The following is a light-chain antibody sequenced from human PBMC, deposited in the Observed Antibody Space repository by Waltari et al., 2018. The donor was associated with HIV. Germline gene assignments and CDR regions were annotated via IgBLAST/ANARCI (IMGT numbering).Light chain of an antibody. V-gene: IGLV3-21*02. CDR3: KVWHSNSDHVV. J-gene: IGLJ2*01. CDR2: DDS. Sequence: SYVLTQPPAVSVAPGQTARITCEGNNIGSQSVHWYQQRPGQAPALVVHDDSDRPSGIPGRFSGSNSGNTATLTSSRVEAGDEAAYYCKVWHSNSDHVVFGGGTKLTGL. CDR1: NIGSQS.